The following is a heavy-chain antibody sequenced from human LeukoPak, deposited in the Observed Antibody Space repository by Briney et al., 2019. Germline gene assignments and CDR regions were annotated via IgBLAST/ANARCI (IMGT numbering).Heavy chain of an antibody. D-gene: IGHD3-22*01. CDR1: GFTFSSYS. CDR2: ISSSSSTI. CDR3: ARDDPYYYDSSSYNYFDY. J-gene: IGHJ4*02. V-gene: IGHV3-48*02. Sequence: TGGSLRLSCAASGFTFSSYSMNWVRQAPGKGLEWVSYISSSSSTIYYADSVKGRFTISRDNAKNSLYLQMNSLRDEDTAVYYCARDDPYYYDSSSYNYFDYWGQGTLVTVSS.